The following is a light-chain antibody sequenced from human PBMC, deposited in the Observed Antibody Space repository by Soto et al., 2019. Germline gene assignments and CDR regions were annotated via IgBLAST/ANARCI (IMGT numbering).Light chain of an antibody. CDR1: QGMSNF. V-gene: IGKV1-33*01. J-gene: IGKJ4*01. CDR2: DAS. Sequence: DIQMTQSPSSLSASVGDRVTITCQASQGMSNFLNWYQQRPGKAPKLLIYDASNLETGVPSRFSGSGSGTDFTFTISSLQAEDIATYYCQQYHSLPLTFGGGTKVQIK. CDR3: QQYHSLPLT.